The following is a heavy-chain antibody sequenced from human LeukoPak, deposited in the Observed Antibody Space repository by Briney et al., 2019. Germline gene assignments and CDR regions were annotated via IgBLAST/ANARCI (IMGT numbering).Heavy chain of an antibody. CDR3: ARVSGSGWYGPFDF. CDR1: GFTFNNYD. Sequence: GGSLRLSCAASGFTFNNYDIHWVRQATGKGLEWVSCIGTVGDTYYAGFVKGRFTISRENAKNSLYLQMNSLRVEDTAVYYCARVSGSGWYGPFDFWGQGTPVTVSS. J-gene: IGHJ4*02. CDR2: IGTVGDT. V-gene: IGHV3-13*01. D-gene: IGHD6-19*01.